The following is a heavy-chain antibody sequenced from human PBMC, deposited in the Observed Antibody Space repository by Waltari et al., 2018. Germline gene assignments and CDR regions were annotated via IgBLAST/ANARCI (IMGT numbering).Heavy chain of an antibody. D-gene: IGHD3-10*01. V-gene: IGHV3-49*04. CDR1: GFTFGDYA. J-gene: IGHJ4*02. CDR3: TRDRGYFDY. CDR2: IRSKAYGGTT. Sequence: EVQLVESGGGLVQPGRSLRRSCTASGFTFGDYAMSWVRQAPGKGLEWVGFIRSKAYGGTTEYAASVKGRFTISRDDSKSIAYLQMNSLKTEDTAVYYCTRDRGYFDYWGQGTLVTVSS.